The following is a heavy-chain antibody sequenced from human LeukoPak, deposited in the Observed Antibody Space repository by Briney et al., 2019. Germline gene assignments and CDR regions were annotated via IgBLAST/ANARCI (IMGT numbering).Heavy chain of an antibody. CDR2: IYYSGST. V-gene: IGHV4-30-4*08. D-gene: IGHD3-10*01. CDR1: GGSISSGDYY. Sequence: SETLSLTCTVSGGSISSGDYYWSWIRQPPGKGLEWIVYIYYSGSTYYNPSLKSRVTISVDTSKNQFSLKLSSVTAADTAVYYCATGTLTMVRGVRYYYYYMDVWGKGTTVTVSS. CDR3: ATGTLTMVRGVRYYYYYMDV. J-gene: IGHJ6*03.